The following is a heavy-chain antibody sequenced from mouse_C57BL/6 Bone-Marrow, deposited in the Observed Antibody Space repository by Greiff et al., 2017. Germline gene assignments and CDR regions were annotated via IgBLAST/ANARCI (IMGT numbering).Heavy chain of an antibody. J-gene: IGHJ2*01. V-gene: IGHV1-63*01. CDR1: GYTFTNYW. D-gene: IGHD1-1*01. Sequence: VKLQQSGAELVRPGTSVKMSCKASGYTFTNYWIGWAKQRPGHGLEWIGDIYPGGGYTNYNEKFKGKATLTADKSSSTAYMQFSSLTSEDSAIYYCAIITTVVASYYFDYWGQGTTLTVSS. CDR3: AIITTVVASYYFDY. CDR2: IYPGGGYT.